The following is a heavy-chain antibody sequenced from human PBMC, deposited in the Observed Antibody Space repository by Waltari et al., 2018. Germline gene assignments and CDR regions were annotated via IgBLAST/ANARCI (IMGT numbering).Heavy chain of an antibody. D-gene: IGHD2-21*01. CDR1: GFTFNNYW. V-gene: IGHV3-74*01. CDR3: ARGGDHSASGNWA. Sequence: DVQLVESGGALIQPGGSLRISCAASGFTFNNYWMHWVRQAPGKGLVWISRIDGDGTTTNYTASVKGRFTISRDNAENTLYLQMSSLRVDDTAIYFCARGGDHSASGNWAWGQGTLVTVSS. J-gene: IGHJ5*02. CDR2: IDGDGTTT.